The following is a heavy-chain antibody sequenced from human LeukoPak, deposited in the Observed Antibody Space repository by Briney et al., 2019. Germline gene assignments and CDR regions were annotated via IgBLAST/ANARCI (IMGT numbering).Heavy chain of an antibody. CDR2: IGTTSDT. V-gene: IGHV3-13*01. J-gene: IGHJ6*03. D-gene: IGHD3/OR15-3a*01. CDR1: GFTFSSFD. CDR3: ASGPPRGQYYYMEV. Sequence: GGSLRLSCAASGFTFSSFDMHGVPHPTGQGLEWVSTIGTTSDTYYPGCVEGRVTLSRDNAKNSLYLQMNSLTAVDTAVYYCASGPPRGQYYYMEVWGKGTTVTVSS.